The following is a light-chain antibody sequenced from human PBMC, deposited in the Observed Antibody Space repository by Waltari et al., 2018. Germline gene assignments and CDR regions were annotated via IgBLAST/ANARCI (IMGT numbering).Light chain of an antibody. CDR2: EVS. J-gene: IGLJ2*01. CDR1: SSDVGGYNY. Sequence: QSALTQPPSASGSPGQSVTISCTGTSSDVGGYNYVSWYQQHPGQAPKLMIYEVSKRPSGVPDRFPGSKSGNTASLTVSGLQAEDEADYYCSSYAGSNNVVFGGGTKLTVL. CDR3: SSYAGSNNVV. V-gene: IGLV2-8*01.